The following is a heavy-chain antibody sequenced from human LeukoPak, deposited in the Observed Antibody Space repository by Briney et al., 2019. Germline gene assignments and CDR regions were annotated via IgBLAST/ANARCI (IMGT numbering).Heavy chain of an antibody. Sequence: PGGSLRLSCAASGFTFSSYAMNWVRQAPGKGLEWVSYISSSSSTIYYADSVKGRFTISRDNAKNSLYLQMNSLRAEDTAVYYCLPYGSGSYSWGQGTLVTVSS. CDR2: ISSSSSTI. J-gene: IGHJ4*02. CDR1: GFTFSSYA. CDR3: LPYGSGSYS. V-gene: IGHV3-48*01. D-gene: IGHD3-10*01.